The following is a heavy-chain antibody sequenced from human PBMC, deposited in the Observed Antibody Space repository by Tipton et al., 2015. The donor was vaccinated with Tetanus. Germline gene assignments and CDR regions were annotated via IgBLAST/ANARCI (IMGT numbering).Heavy chain of an antibody. CDR1: GLAFSSYW. D-gene: IGHD6-19*01. V-gene: IGHV3-74*01. Sequence: SLRLSCAASGLAFSSYWMHWVRQAPGKGLVWVSRINSDGSSTSYADSVKGRFTISRDNAKNTLYLQMNSLRAEDTAVYYCARDSSMGVADPILGYWGQGTLVTVSS. J-gene: IGHJ4*02. CDR3: ARDSSMGVADPILGY. CDR2: INSDGSST.